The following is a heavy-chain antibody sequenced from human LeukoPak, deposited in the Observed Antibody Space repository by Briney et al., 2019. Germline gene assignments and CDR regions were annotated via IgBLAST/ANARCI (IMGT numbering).Heavy chain of an antibody. CDR3: ASLRGHYFPDF. V-gene: IGHV4-59*01. Sequence: SETLSLTCAVSGGSMSNYYWTWIRQSPGKGLEWIAYIYYSGSTNYNPSLKSRVTISVDTSENQFSLKVRSVTAADAAVYYCASLRGHYFPDFWGQGTLVTVSS. CDR1: GGSMSNYY. D-gene: IGHD2/OR15-2a*01. J-gene: IGHJ4*02. CDR2: IYYSGST.